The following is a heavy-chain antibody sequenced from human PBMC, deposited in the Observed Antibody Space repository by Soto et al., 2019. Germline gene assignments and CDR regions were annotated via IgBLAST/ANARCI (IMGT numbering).Heavy chain of an antibody. CDR2: IYYSGST. Sequence: SETLSLTCTVSGGSISSSSYYWGWIRQPPWQGLEWIGSIYYSGSTYYNPSLKSRVTISVDTSKNQFSLKLSSVTAADTAVYYCAAGLAVAGLYYYYYGMDVWGQGTTVTVSS. CDR3: AAGLAVAGLYYYYYGMDV. D-gene: IGHD6-19*01. CDR1: GGSISSSSYY. V-gene: IGHV4-39*01. J-gene: IGHJ6*02.